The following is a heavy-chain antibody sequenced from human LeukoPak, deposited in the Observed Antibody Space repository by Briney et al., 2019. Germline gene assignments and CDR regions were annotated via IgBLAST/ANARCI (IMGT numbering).Heavy chain of an antibody. CDR1: GFTFSSYS. V-gene: IGHV3-21*01. D-gene: IGHD3-9*01. CDR3: ARNLRYFDWLLRTNAFDF. Sequence: PGGSLRLSCAASGFTFSSYSMNWVRQAPGKGLEWVSSISSSSSHIYYADSVKGRFTISRDNAKNSLYLQMNSLRAEDTAVYSCARNLRYFDWLLRTNAFDFWGQGAMVTVSS. CDR2: ISSSSSHI. J-gene: IGHJ3*01.